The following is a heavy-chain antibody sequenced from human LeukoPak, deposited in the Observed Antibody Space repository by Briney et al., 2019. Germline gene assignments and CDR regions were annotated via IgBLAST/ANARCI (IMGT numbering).Heavy chain of an antibody. D-gene: IGHD6-13*01. CDR1: GFTFSSYS. V-gene: IGHV3-15*01. CDR2: VKKRADGGST. J-gene: IGHJ4*02. Sequence: GGSLRLSCAASGFTFSSYSMNWVRQAPGKGLEWVGHVKKRADGGSTDYAAPVKGRFTISRDDSKTTLYLQMNSLKTEDTAVYYCTTGYSSSWYYWGQGTLVTVSS. CDR3: TTGYSSSWYY.